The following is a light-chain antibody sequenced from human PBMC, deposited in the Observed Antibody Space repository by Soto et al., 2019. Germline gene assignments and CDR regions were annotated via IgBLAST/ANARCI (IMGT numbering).Light chain of an antibody. CDR2: SNN. CDR3: ATWNDSLSGWV. Sequence: QSVVTQPPSASGTPGQRVNISCSGNISNIGSNYVYWYQQLPRTAPKLLIYSNNQRPSGVPDRFSGSKSGTSASLAISGLRSEDEADYNCATWNDSLSGWVFGGGTKVTVL. V-gene: IGLV1-47*02. CDR1: ISNIGSNY. J-gene: IGLJ3*02.